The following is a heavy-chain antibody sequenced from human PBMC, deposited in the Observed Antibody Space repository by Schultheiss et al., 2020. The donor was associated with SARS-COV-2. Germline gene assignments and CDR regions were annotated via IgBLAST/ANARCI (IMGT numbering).Heavy chain of an antibody. CDR1: GFTFAGYA. D-gene: IGHD5-24*01. Sequence: GGSLRLSCAPSGFTFAGYALRWVRQAPGKGLEWVSGINNSGASTYYADSVKGRFTISRDNSKNTLYLQMNSLRAEDTAVYYCARDRRDGYKSADYWGQGTLVTVSS. CDR3: ARDRRDGYKSADY. CDR2: INNSGAST. V-gene: IGHV3-23*01. J-gene: IGHJ4*02.